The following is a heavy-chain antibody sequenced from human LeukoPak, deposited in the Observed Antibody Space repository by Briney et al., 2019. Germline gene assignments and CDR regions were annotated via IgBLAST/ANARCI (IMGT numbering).Heavy chain of an antibody. V-gene: IGHV1-2*02. CDR1: GYTFADYY. CDR3: ARVSTSGYRDWLDP. Sequence: GASVKVSYKTSGYTFADYYIHWVRQAPGQGLEWVGWIYPKSGGTNSAQKFQGRVTMTRDTSISTAYMELSRLRFDDTAVYYCARVSTSGYRDWLDPWGQGTLVTVSS. J-gene: IGHJ5*02. D-gene: IGHD3-9*01. CDR2: IYPKSGGT.